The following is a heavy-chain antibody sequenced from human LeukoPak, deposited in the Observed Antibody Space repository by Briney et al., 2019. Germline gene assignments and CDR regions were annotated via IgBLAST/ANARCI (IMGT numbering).Heavy chain of an antibody. J-gene: IGHJ5*02. D-gene: IGHD3-22*01. CDR1: GYTFTSYY. Sequence: ASVKVSCKASGYTFTSYYIHWVRQAPGQGLEWMGIINPSGGSTSYAQKFQGRVTMTRDTSTSTVYMELSSLGSEATAVYYCARGSDSSGYYHLNWFDPWGQGTLVTVSS. CDR3: ARGSDSSGYYHLNWFDP. V-gene: IGHV1-46*01. CDR2: INPSGGST.